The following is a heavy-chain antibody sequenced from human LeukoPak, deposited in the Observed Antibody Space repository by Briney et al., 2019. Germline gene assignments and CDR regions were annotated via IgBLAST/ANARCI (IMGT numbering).Heavy chain of an antibody. Sequence: GGSLRLSCAASGFTFSGSAMHWVRQASGKGLEWVGRIRSKANSYATAYAASVKGRFTISRDDSKNTAYLQMNSLKTEDTAVYYCTPTYSSGHYTFDYWGQGTLVTVSS. CDR3: TPTYSSGHYTFDY. D-gene: IGHD3-22*01. V-gene: IGHV3-73*01. CDR1: GFTFSGSA. J-gene: IGHJ4*02. CDR2: IRSKANSYAT.